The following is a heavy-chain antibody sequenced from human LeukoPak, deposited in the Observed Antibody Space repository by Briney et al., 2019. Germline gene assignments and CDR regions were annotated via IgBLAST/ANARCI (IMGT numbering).Heavy chain of an antibody. CDR3: ARYYYDSSGYYVLDY. Sequence: PSETLSLTCTVSGGSISSYYWSWIRQPPGKGLKWIGYIYYSGSTNYNPSLKSRVTISVDTSKNQFSLKLSSVTAADTAVYYCARYYYDSSGYYVLDYWGQGTLVTVSS. CDR1: GGSISSYY. CDR2: IYYSGST. J-gene: IGHJ4*02. V-gene: IGHV4-59*01. D-gene: IGHD3-22*01.